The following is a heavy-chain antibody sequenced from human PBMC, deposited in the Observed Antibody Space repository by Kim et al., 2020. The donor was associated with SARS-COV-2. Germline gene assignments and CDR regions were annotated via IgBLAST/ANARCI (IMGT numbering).Heavy chain of an antibody. Sequence: GGSLRLSCAASGFTFSSYAMSWVRQAPGKGLEWVSAISGSGGSTYYADSVKGRFTISRDNSKNTLYLQMNSLRAEDTAVYYCAKWGVRGIAVARTPFDTWGQGALVTVSS. CDR3: AKWGVRGIAVARTPFDT. CDR2: ISGSGGST. V-gene: IGHV3-23*01. D-gene: IGHD6-19*01. J-gene: IGHJ5*02. CDR1: GFTFSSYA.